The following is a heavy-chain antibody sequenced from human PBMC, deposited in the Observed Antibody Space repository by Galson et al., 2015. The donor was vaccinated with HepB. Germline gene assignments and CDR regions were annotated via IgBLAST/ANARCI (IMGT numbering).Heavy chain of an antibody. CDR3: GRGAYYYDSSPWDY. V-gene: IGHV1-2*04. Sequence: SVKVSCKASGYTFTGYYMHWVRQAPGQGLEWMGWINPNSGGTNYAQKFQGWVTMTRDTSISTAYMELSRLRSDDTAVYYCGRGAYYYDSSPWDYWGQGTLVTVSS. D-gene: IGHD3-22*01. J-gene: IGHJ4*02. CDR1: GYTFTGYY. CDR2: INPNSGGT.